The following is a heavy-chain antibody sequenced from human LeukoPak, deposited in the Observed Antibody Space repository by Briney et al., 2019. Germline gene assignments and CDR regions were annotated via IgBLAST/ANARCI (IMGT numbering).Heavy chain of an antibody. CDR3: ARVGCSSTSCFPRGDP. Sequence: SETLSLTCAVYGGSFSGYYWSLIRQPPGKGLEWIGEINHSGSTNYNPSLKSRVTISVDTSKNQFSLKLSSVTAADTAVYYCARVGCSSTSCFPRGDPWGQGTLVTVSS. J-gene: IGHJ5*02. D-gene: IGHD2-2*01. CDR2: INHSGST. CDR1: GGSFSGYY. V-gene: IGHV4-34*01.